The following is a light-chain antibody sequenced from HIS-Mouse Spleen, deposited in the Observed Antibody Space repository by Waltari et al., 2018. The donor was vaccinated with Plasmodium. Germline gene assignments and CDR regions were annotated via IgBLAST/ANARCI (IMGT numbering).Light chain of an antibody. CDR2: GAS. CDR3: QQYNNWPRGT. CDR1: QSVSSN. J-gene: IGKJ1*01. V-gene: IGKV3-15*01. Sequence: IVMTQSPATLSVSPVERATLSRRASQSVSSNLAWYKQKPGQAPRLLIYGASTRATGIPARFSGSGSGTEFTLTISSMQSEDFAVYYCQQYNNWPRGTFGQGTKVEIK.